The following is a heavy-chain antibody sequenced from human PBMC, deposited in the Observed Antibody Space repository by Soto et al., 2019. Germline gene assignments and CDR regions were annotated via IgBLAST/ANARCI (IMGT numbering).Heavy chain of an antibody. CDR3: ARDLWGVTRGWYFDL. D-gene: IGHD2-21*02. V-gene: IGHV4-61*01. CDR1: GGSVSSGSYY. J-gene: IGHJ2*01. Sequence: QVQLQESGPGLVKPSETLSLTCTVSGGSVSSGSYYWSWIRQPPGKGLEWIGYIYYSGSTNYNPSLKSRVTISVDTSKNQFSLKLSSVTAADTAVYYCARDLWGVTRGWYFDLWGRGTLVTVSS. CDR2: IYYSGST.